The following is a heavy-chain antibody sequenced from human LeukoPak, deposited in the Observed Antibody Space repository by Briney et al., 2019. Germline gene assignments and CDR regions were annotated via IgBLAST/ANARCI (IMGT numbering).Heavy chain of an antibody. Sequence: SETLSLTCTVSGGSISSGDYYWSWIRQPPGKGLEWIGYIYYSGSTYYNPSLKSRVTISVDTSKNQFSLKLSSVTAADTAVYYCAEGKTSSSGWPLFDYWSQGTLVAVSS. CDR3: AEGKTSSSGWPLFDY. J-gene: IGHJ4*02. V-gene: IGHV4-30-4*01. CDR2: IYYSGST. D-gene: IGHD6-19*01. CDR1: GGSISSGDYY.